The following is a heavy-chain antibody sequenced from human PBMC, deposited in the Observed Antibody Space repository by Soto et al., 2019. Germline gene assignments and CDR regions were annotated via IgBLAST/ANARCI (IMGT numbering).Heavy chain of an antibody. CDR1: GFTFSRYA. CDR3: AKDRLGDYYYYGMDV. V-gene: IGHV3-23*01. J-gene: IGHJ6*02. CDR2: IGDRGTTT. Sequence: EVQLLQSGGGLVQPGGSLRLSCVGSGFTFSRYAMFWVRQTPGKGLEWVSGIGDRGTTTYYADSVKGRFTISRDNSGNTLFLQMNSLRAEDTAVYYCAKDRLGDYYYYGMDVWGQGTTVTVS. D-gene: IGHD4-17*01.